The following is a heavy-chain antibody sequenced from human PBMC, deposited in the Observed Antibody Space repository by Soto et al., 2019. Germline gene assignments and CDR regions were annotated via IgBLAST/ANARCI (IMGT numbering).Heavy chain of an antibody. CDR2: ISGTGDTK. CDR1: GFFFSDYY. D-gene: IGHD3-10*01. CDR3: ASDPYYYASEY. V-gene: IGHV3-11*01. Sequence: GSLRLSCAASGFFFSDYYLSWIRQAPGKGLECVAYISGTGDTKYIADSVKGRFSVSRDNPKNSLFLQMTSLRADDAAVYYCASDPYYYASEYWGQGTLVTV. J-gene: IGHJ4*02.